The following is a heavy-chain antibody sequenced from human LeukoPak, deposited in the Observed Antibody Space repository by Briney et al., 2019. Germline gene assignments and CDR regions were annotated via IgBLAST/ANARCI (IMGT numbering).Heavy chain of an antibody. CDR2: ISLTGRT. CDR3: TRESGPYCPFGY. CDR1: GGSITSTNW. Sequence: SETLSLTCGVSGGSITSTNWRSWVRQPPGQVLEWIGEISLTGRTNYNPSLIGRVIMSLDESRNQLSLTLTSVTAADTAMYYCTRESGPYCPFGYWGQGTLVVVPS. J-gene: IGHJ4*02. V-gene: IGHV4-4*02. D-gene: IGHD1-26*01.